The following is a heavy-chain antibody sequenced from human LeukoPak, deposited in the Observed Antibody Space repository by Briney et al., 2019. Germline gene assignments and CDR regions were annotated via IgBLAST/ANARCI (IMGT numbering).Heavy chain of an antibody. CDR1: GGSISSSSYY. CDR3: ARRPQSYIDV. J-gene: IGHJ6*03. Sequence: SETLSLTCTVYGGSISSSSYYWGWIREPPGNGLEWIGSINYSGSTYYNPSLKSRVTISVDTSKNQFSLKLSSVTAADTAVYYCARRPQSYIDVWGKGTTVTVAS. V-gene: IGHV4-39*01. CDR2: INYSGST.